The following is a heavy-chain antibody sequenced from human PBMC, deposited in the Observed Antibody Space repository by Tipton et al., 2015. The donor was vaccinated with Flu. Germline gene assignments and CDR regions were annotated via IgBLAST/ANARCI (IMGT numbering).Heavy chain of an antibody. Sequence: TLSLTCTVSGGSISSGGYYWSWVRQHPGKGLEWIGYIYYSGSTYYNPSLKSRVTISVDTSKNQFSLKLSSVTAADTAVYYCARRGSSSWYGYYYYGMDVWGQGTTVTVSS. J-gene: IGHJ6*02. V-gene: IGHV4-31*03. CDR1: GGSISSGGYY. CDR2: IYYSGST. D-gene: IGHD6-13*01. CDR3: ARRGSSSWYGYYYYGMDV.